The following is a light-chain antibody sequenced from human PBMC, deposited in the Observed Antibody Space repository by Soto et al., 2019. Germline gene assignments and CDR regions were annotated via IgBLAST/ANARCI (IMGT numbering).Light chain of an antibody. CDR1: HSVNSH. Sequence: MMMTQSPATLSVSPGERVTLSCRTSHSVNSHVAWYQQKPGQSPRLLLYGESTRATGIPVRFSGSGFGTEFTLTISSLQSEDFAVYYCQQYKNWPLVGQGTRLEIK. CDR2: GES. J-gene: IGKJ5*01. V-gene: IGKV3-15*01. CDR3: QQYKNWPL.